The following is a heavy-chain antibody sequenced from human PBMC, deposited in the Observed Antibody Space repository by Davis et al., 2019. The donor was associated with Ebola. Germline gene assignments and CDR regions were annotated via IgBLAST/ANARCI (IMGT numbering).Heavy chain of an antibody. Sequence: GGSLRLSCAASGFTFSSYSMNWVRQAPGKGLEWVSSISSSSSYIYYADSVKGRFTISRDNAKNSLYLQMNSLRAEDTAVYYCAKYGSGSYNYWGQGTLVTVSS. CDR3: AKYGSGSYNY. V-gene: IGHV3-21*04. CDR2: ISSSSSYI. J-gene: IGHJ4*02. D-gene: IGHD3-10*01. CDR1: GFTFSSYS.